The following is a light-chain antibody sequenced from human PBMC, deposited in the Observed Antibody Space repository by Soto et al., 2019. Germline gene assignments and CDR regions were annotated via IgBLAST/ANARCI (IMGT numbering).Light chain of an antibody. J-gene: IGLJ3*02. V-gene: IGLV2-14*01. CDR2: EVS. Sequence: QSALTQPASVSGSPGQSITISCTGSSSDVGGYGFVSWYQQHPGKAPKLMIYEVSNRPSGVSNRFSGSKSGNTASLTISGLQAEDEADCYCSSYTSSSTLRVFGGGTKLTVL. CDR1: SSDVGGYGF. CDR3: SSYTSSSTLRV.